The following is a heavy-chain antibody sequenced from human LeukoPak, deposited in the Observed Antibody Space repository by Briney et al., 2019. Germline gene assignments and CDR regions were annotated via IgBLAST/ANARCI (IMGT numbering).Heavy chain of an antibody. J-gene: IGHJ6*03. CDR1: GFTFSSYA. V-gene: IGHV3-23*01. CDR2: ISGSGGST. Sequence: GGSLRLSCAASGFTFSSYAMSWVRQAPGKGLEWVSGISGSGGSTYYADSVKGRFTISRDNSKNTLYLQMNSLRAEDTAVYYCAKAPYYYYYYMDVWGRGTTVTISS. CDR3: AKAPYYYYYYMDV.